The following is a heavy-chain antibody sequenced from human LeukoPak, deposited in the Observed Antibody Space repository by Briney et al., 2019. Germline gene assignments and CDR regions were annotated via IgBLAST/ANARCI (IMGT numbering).Heavy chain of an antibody. D-gene: IGHD3-22*01. J-gene: IGHJ1*01. CDR2: IYYRGST. CDR3: ARRRYYDSTGYLD. V-gene: IGHV4-39*01. CDR1: GDSISSSSYY. Sequence: PSETLSLTCTISGDSISSSSYYWGWIRQPPGKGLEWIGDIYYRGSTYYSPSLKSRVSISIDTSNNRFSLTLNSVTAADTALYFCARRRYYDSTGYLDWGQGTLVTVSS.